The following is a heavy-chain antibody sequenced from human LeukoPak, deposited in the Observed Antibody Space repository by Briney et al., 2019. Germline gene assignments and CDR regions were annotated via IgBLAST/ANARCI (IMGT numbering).Heavy chain of an antibody. V-gene: IGHV1-2*02. CDR2: INPHSGGT. J-gene: IGHJ4*02. CDR3: ARGITGTTFDY. D-gene: IGHD1-7*01. Sequence: ASVTVSCKASGYTFTAYYIHWVRQAPGQGLEWMGWINPHSGGTNYAQKFQGRVTMTRDTSISTAYMELSRLRSDDTAVYYCARGITGTTFDYWGQGMLVTVSS. CDR1: GYTFTAYY.